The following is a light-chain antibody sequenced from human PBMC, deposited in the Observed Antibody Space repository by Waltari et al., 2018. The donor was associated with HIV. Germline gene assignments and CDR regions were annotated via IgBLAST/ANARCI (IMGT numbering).Light chain of an antibody. CDR1: SLRTYY. CDR3: SSRDSSGTHVL. V-gene: IGLV3-19*01. Sequence: SSELTQDPSVSVALSQTVRITCQGDSLRTYYATWYQQKPKQATVIVIYGKNNRLSGIPDRFSGSSSGDTASLTITGAQAEDEADYYCSSRDSSGTHVLFGGGTKLTVL. CDR2: GKN. J-gene: IGLJ2*01.